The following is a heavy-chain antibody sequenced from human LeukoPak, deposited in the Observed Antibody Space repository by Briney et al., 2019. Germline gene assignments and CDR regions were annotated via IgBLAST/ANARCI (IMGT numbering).Heavy chain of an antibody. D-gene: IGHD6-6*01. CDR2: ISYSGST. V-gene: IGHV4-59*12. CDR3: ASFEREGIAARRFYYYMDV. CDR1: GGSISGYY. J-gene: IGHJ6*03. Sequence: SETLSLTCTVSGGSISGYYWSWIRQPPGKGLERIAYISYSGSTNYNPSLKSRVTISLDTSKNQFPLKLSSVTAADTAVYYCASFEREGIAARRFYYYMDVWGKGTTVTVSS.